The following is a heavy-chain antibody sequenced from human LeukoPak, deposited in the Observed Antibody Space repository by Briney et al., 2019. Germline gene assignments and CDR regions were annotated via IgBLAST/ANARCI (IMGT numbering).Heavy chain of an antibody. CDR1: GFTFDTYG. J-gene: IGHJ4*02. CDR3: ARDPARGNRFLEWLPPGPPYYFDY. D-gene: IGHD3-3*01. CDR2: ISGSGGSK. V-gene: IGHV3-23*01. Sequence: GGSLRLSCAASGFTFDTYGMSWVRQAPGKGLEWVLAISGSGGSKYYADSVKGRFTISRDNAENSLYLQMNSLRAEDTAVYYCARDPARGNRFLEWLPPGPPYYFDYWGQGTLVTVSS.